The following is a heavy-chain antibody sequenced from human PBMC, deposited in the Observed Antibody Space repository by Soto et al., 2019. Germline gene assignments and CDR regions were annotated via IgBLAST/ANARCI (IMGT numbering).Heavy chain of an antibody. CDR3: ANTIAKQWLLFDY. J-gene: IGHJ4*02. CDR1: GFTFSSYA. Sequence: HPGGSLRLSCAASGFTFSSYAMSWVRQAPGKGLEWVSAISGSGGSTYYADSVKGRFTISRDNSKNTLYLQMNSLRAEDTAVYYCANTIAKQWLLFDYWGQGTLVTVSS. V-gene: IGHV3-23*01. D-gene: IGHD6-19*01. CDR2: ISGSGGST.